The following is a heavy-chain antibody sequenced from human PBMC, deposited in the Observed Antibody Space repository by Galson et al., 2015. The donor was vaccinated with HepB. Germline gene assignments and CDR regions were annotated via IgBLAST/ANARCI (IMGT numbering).Heavy chain of an antibody. Sequence: SLRLSCAASGFTFSSYAMSWVRQAPGKGLEWVSGISGSGGTTYNADSVKGRFTISRDNSKNTLYLQTNSLRADDTAVYYCAKDPRSSRGDYWGQGTLVTVSS. D-gene: IGHD2-2*01. CDR1: GFTFSSYA. V-gene: IGHV3-23*01. CDR3: AKDPRSSRGDY. J-gene: IGHJ4*02. CDR2: ISGSGGTT.